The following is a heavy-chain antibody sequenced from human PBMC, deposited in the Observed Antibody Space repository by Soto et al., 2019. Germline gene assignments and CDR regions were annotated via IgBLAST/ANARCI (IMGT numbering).Heavy chain of an antibody. Sequence: QVLLQESGPGLVMPSQTLSLTCTVSGGSINDIDSYWTWIRQSPGRGPEWIGYIHNSGNTFYSPSLKRRLAISIDTSKSQLSLRLSAVTAADTAFYYCARSTYGEGYPHFFADWGQGTLVTVSS. V-gene: IGHV4-30-4*01. CDR3: ARSTYGEGYPHFFAD. CDR2: IHNSGNT. J-gene: IGHJ4*02. CDR1: GGSINDIDSY. D-gene: IGHD3-10*01.